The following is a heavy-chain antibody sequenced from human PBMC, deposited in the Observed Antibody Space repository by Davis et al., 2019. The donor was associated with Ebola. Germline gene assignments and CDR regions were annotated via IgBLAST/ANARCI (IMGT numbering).Heavy chain of an antibody. CDR2: IIPIFGTA. CDR1: GGTFRRYP. D-gene: IGHD1-26*01. J-gene: IGHJ4*02. CDR3: ARGGWELLYGRFDY. Sequence: SVKVSCNASGGTFRRYPIRWVRQSPGQGLEWMGGIIPIFGTANYAQKFQGRVTITADESTRTAYMELSSLRSEDTAVYYCARGGWELLYGRFDYWGQGTLVTVSS. V-gene: IGHV1-69*13.